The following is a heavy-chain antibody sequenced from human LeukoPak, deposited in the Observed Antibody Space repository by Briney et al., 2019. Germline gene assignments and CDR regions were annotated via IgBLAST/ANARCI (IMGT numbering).Heavy chain of an antibody. CDR2: ISNTGVT. J-gene: IGHJ4*02. D-gene: IGHD3-16*01. Sequence: SETLSLTCTVSGGSISSSPYYWGWIRLPPGKGLEWIGAISNTGVTYYNPSLRSRVTIFADTSKNHFSLNLRSVTAADTALYYCASAPRQASIGGLDYWGQGTLVTVSS. CDR1: GGSISSSPYY. V-gene: IGHV4-39*02. CDR3: ASAPRQASIGGLDY.